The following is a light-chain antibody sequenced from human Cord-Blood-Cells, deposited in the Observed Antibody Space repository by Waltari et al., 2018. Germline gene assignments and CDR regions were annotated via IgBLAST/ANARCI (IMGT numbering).Light chain of an antibody. CDR2: QDS. V-gene: IGLV3-1*01. CDR3: QAWDSSTVV. CDR1: QSVGNN. Sequence: SYHLPHPPSVSVTPGQTASPTRPGSQSVGNNACWYQQKPGQSPVLDIYQDSKRPSGIPERFSGSNSGNTATLTISGTQAMDEADYYCQAWDSSTVVFGGWTKLTVL. J-gene: IGLJ2*01.